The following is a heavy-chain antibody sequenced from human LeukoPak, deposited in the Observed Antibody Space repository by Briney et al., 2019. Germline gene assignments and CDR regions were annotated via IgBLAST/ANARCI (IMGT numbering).Heavy chain of an antibody. CDR2: IYYSGST. D-gene: IGHD3-10*01. J-gene: IGHJ6*03. CDR3: ARGAATFYGSGRDFYYYMDV. Sequence: SETLSLTCTVSGGSISPYYWSWIRQSPGKGLEWIGFIYYSGSTNNNPSLKSRVTISIDTSKNQFSLRLSSVTAADTAVYYCARGAATFYGSGRDFYYYMDVWGKGTTVTISS. CDR1: GGSISPYY. V-gene: IGHV4-59*01.